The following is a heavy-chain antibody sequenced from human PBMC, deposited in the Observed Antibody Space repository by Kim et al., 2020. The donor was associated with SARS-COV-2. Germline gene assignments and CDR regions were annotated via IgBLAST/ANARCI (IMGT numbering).Heavy chain of an antibody. CDR3: ARGGSYGDYDY. V-gene: IGHV3-13*01. J-gene: IGHJ4*02. Sequence: TYYPGSVKGRFTISRENAKNSLYRQMNSLRAGDTAVYYCARGGSYGDYDYWGQGTLVTVSS. D-gene: IGHD4-17*01. CDR2: T.